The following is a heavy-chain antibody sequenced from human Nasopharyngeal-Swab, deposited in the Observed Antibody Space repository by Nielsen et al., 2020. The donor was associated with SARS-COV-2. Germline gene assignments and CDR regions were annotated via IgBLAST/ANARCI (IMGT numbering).Heavy chain of an antibody. J-gene: IGHJ6*03. V-gene: IGHV1-8*01. CDR3: ATTHKSTYYDFWSGYSNSYYYYMDV. D-gene: IGHD3-3*01. Sequence: WVRQAPGQGLEWMGWMNPNSGNTGYAQKFQGRVTMTRNTSISTAYMELSSLRSEDTAVCYCATTHKSTYYDFWSGYSNSYYYYMDVWGKGTTVTVSS. CDR2: MNPNSGNT.